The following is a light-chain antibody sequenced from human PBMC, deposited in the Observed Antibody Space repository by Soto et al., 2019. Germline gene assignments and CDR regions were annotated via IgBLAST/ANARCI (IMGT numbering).Light chain of an antibody. J-gene: IGKJ5*01. CDR3: QHYDSLPIT. Sequence: EIVLTQSPGTLSLSPGERATLSCRASQSVSSSYLAWYQQKPGQPPRLLIYGASSRATGIPDRFSGRGSGTDFTLTISRLEPEDFAVFYCQHYDSLPITFGQGTRLENK. CDR1: QSVSSSY. CDR2: GAS. V-gene: IGKV3-20*01.